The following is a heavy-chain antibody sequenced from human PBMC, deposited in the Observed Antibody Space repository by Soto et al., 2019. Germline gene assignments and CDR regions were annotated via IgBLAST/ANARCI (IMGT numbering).Heavy chain of an antibody. D-gene: IGHD3-22*01. Sequence: GGSLRLSCAASGFTFSSYAMSWVRQAPGKGLEWVSAISGSGGSTYYADSVKGRFTISRDNSKNTLYLQMNSLRAEDTAVYYCAKVLYYYDSSPDAFDIWGQGTMVTVSS. CDR3: AKVLYYYDSSPDAFDI. CDR2: ISGSGGST. J-gene: IGHJ3*02. CDR1: GFTFSSYA. V-gene: IGHV3-23*01.